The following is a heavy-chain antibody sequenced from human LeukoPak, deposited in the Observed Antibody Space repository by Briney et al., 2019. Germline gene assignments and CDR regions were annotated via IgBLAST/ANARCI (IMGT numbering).Heavy chain of an antibody. Sequence: GSLCLSCAPSGLTFSTYAMDWFRKAPVKGLENISTISGGGGTPHYADSVKGRFTISRDNSKNTLHLQMNSLRVQDTAVYYCAKGGDLITYFDYWSQGALVTVSS. CDR2: ISGGGGTP. J-gene: IGHJ4*02. CDR1: GLTFSTYA. V-gene: IGHV3-23*01. CDR3: AKGGDLITYFDY. D-gene: IGHD3-16*01.